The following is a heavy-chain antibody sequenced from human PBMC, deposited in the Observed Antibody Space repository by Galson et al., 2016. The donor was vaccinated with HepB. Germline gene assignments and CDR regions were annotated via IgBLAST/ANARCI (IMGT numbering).Heavy chain of an antibody. CDR3: AKDANFWSGYPEDAFDM. J-gene: IGHJ3*02. D-gene: IGHD3-3*01. V-gene: IGHV3-23*01. CDR2: ITASGTTT. Sequence: SLRLSCAAAGFAFTFYAMNWVRQTPGKGLEWVASITASGTTTHYADSVAVRFTVSRDSSKTMLFLQMHSLSVEDTAVYYCAKDANFWSGYPEDAFDMWGQGTMVTVSS. CDR1: GFAFTFYA.